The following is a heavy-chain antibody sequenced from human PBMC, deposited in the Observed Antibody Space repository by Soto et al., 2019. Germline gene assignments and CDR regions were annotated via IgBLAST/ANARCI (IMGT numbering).Heavy chain of an antibody. Sequence: QVQLQESGPGLVKASQTLSLTCTLSGASVSSAEHYWSWIRQPPGKGLEWIGYTYYSGGSYYNASLQRRVCISVDTSQNQFSLKLTSVTAAVTAVDYCARLSGYDPAGAADKWGPGILVSVSS. CDR3: ARLSGYDPAGAADK. D-gene: IGHD5-12*01. CDR1: GASVSSAEHY. CDR2: TYYSGGS. J-gene: IGHJ4*02. V-gene: IGHV4-30-4*01.